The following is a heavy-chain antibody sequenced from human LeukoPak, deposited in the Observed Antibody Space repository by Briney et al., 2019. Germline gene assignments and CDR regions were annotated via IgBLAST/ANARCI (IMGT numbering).Heavy chain of an antibody. D-gene: IGHD3-22*01. CDR2: ISGSGGST. J-gene: IGHJ4*02. V-gene: IGHV3-23*01. Sequence: GGSLRLSCAASGFTFSSYAMSWVRQAPGKGLEWVSAISGSGGSTYYADSVKGRFTISRDNSKNTLYLQMNSVRAEDTAVYYCANYDSSGYYQGDDWGQASLVSVSS. CDR1: GFTFSSYA. CDR3: ANYDSSGYYQGDD.